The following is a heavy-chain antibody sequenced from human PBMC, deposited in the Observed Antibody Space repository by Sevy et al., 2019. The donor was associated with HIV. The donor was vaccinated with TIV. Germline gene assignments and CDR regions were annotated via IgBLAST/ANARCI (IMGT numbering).Heavy chain of an antibody. V-gene: IGHV1-8*01. J-gene: IGHJ5*02. CDR1: GYTFSSYD. D-gene: IGHD3-10*01. CDR2: MNPHSGNT. Sequence: ASVKVSCKASGYTFSSYDINWVRQATGQGLEWMGWMNPHSGNTGYAQKFQGRVTMTRNSSRNTTYMELSSLTSAETGIYYWARVRASYYNDRSVSKAYNGFDPWGQGTQVTVSS. CDR3: ARVRASYYNDRSVSKAYNGFDP.